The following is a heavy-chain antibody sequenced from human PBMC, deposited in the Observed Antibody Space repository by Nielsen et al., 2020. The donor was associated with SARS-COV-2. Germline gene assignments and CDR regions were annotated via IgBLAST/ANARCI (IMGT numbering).Heavy chain of an antibody. D-gene: IGHD3-3*01. CDR2: IYYSGST. Sequence: WIRQPPGKGLEWIGCIYYSGSTYYNPSLKSRVTISVDTSKNQFSLKLSSVTAADTAVYYCARIREQGSYYDFWSGYYRLGRGAFDIWGQGTMVTVSS. V-gene: IGHV4-30-4*01. J-gene: IGHJ3*02. CDR3: ARIREQGSYYDFWSGYYRLGRGAFDI.